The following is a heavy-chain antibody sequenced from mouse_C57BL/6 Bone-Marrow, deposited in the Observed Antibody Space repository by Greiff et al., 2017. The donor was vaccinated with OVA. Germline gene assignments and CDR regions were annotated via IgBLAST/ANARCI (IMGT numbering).Heavy chain of an antibody. Sequence: EVKLVESGGDLVKPGGSLKLSCAASGFTFSSYGMSWVRQTPDKRLEWVATISSGGSYTYYPDSVKGRFTISRDNAKNTLYLQMSSLKSEDTAMYCCARPSWDYWGQGTTLTVSS. V-gene: IGHV5-6*01. J-gene: IGHJ2*01. CDR1: GFTFSSYG. CDR2: ISSGGSYT. CDR3: ARPSWDY.